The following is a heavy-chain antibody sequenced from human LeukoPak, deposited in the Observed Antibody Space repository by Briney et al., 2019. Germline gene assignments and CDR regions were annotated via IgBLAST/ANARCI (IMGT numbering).Heavy chain of an antibody. CDR3: ARGTSGDFYWYFDL. CDR2: IHYSGNT. V-gene: IGHV4-30-4*01. Sequence: SQTLSLTCTVSGVSISSGDYYWSWIRQPPGKGLEWIGYIHYSGNTYANPSLKSRVTISVDTSKRQFSLKLTSVTAADTAVYYCARGTSGDFYWYFDLWGRGTLVTVSS. J-gene: IGHJ2*01. CDR1: GVSISSGDYY. D-gene: IGHD2-2*01.